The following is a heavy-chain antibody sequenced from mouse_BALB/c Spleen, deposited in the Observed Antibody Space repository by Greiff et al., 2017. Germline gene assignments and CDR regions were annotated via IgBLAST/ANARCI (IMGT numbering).Heavy chain of an antibody. CDR3: ARKKDWGWFAY. Sequence: EVKLQESGPSLVKPSQTLSLTCSVTGYSITSGYSWHWIRQFPGNKLEWMGYIHYSGSTNYNPSLKSRISITRDTSKNQFFLQLNSVTTEDTATYYCARKKDWGWFAYWGQGTLVTVSA. V-gene: IGHV3-1*02. J-gene: IGHJ3*01. CDR2: IHYSGST. CDR1: GYSITSGYS.